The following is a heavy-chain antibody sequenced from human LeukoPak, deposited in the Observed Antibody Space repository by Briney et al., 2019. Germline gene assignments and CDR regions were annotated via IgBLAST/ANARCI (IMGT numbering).Heavy chain of an antibody. V-gene: IGHV4-30-4*07. CDR3: ARGPSTYYYDSSGYDPYYFDY. J-gene: IGHJ4*02. D-gene: IGHD3-22*01. Sequence: SETLSLTCAVSGGSISSGGYSWSWIRQPPGKGLEWIGYIYYSGSTYYNPSLKSRVTISVDTSKNQFSLKLSSVTAADTAVYYCARGPSTYYYDSSGYDPYYFDYWGQGTLVTVSS. CDR1: GGSISSGGYS. CDR2: IYYSGST.